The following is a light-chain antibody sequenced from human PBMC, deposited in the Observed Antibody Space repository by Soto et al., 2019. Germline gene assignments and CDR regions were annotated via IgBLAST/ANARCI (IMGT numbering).Light chain of an antibody. V-gene: IGKV3-20*01. CDR2: GAS. CDR1: QSVNSNF. J-gene: IGKJ4*01. CDR3: RSYGSPPVT. Sequence: EIVLTQSPGTLSLSPGERATLSCSASQSVNSNFRAWYQQKPGQAPRLLMYGASIRATGITDRFSGSGTGTDFTLTISRLEADDVAQCFCRSYGSPPVTFGGGTKVEIK.